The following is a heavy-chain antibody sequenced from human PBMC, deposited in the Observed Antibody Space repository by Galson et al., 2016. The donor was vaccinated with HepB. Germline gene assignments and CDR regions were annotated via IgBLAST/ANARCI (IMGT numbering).Heavy chain of an antibody. CDR1: GGSIRSSAYY. J-gene: IGHJ4*02. D-gene: IGHD6-13*01. CDR2: LYYTGNT. Sequence: ETLSLTCTVSGGSIRSSAYYRGWNRQSPAKGLEWIGSLYYTGNTFYNPSLKSRVTISIDTSKNQFSLKVNSVTAADTAVYFCSRVTDSRSWHDAHWGQGTLVSVSS. CDR3: SRVTDSRSWHDAH. V-gene: IGHV4-39*07.